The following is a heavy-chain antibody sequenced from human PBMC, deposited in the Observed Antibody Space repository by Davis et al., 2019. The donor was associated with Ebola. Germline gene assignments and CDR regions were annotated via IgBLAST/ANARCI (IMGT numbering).Heavy chain of an antibody. J-gene: IGHJ4*02. Sequence: PSETLSLTCSVSGDSISSGDYYWTWIRQPPGKGLEWIGHIYYSGKTSYNPSLKSRVTISLDTSENQFSLRLNSLTATDTAVYYCARLWISYSYFDYWGQGTLVPVSS. V-gene: IGHV4-30-4*08. CDR2: IYYSGKT. CDR1: GDSISSGDYY. D-gene: IGHD2-21*01. CDR3: ARLWISYSYFDY.